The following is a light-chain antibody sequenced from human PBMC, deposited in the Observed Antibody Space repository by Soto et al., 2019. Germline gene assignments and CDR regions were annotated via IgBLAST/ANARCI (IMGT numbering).Light chain of an antibody. CDR3: QQYYSTPLT. Sequence: DIVMTQSPDSLAVSLGERATINCKSSQSLLYSSNNKNYLTWYQHKPGQPPKLLIYWASTRESGVPDRFSGSGSGTDFTLTISSLQVEDVAVYYCQQYYSTPLTFGGGTKVDIK. J-gene: IGKJ4*01. CDR1: QSLLYSSNNKNY. CDR2: WAS. V-gene: IGKV4-1*01.